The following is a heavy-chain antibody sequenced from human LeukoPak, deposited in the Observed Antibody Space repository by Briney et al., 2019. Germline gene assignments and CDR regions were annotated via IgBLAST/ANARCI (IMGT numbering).Heavy chain of an antibody. J-gene: IGHJ5*01. CDR2: IYHSGTS. D-gene: IGHD2-15*01. CDR1: GHSIGSGYY. Sequence: PSETLSLTCAVSGHSIGSGYYWGWIRQPPGKGLQWIGNIYHSGTSYSNPSLKSRLTMSVDTSKNQFSLKLSSATAADTAVYYCARDSGGSRYNDWFDPWGQGTLVTVSS. V-gene: IGHV4-38-2*02. CDR3: ARDSGGSRYNDWFDP.